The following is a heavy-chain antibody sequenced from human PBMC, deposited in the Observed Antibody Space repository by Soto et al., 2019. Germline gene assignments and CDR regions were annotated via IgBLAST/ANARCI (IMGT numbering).Heavy chain of an antibody. V-gene: IGHV1-69*13. CDR3: AETYYYDSSGYYPKTSFEY. D-gene: IGHD3-22*01. CDR2: IIPIFGTA. Sequence: ASVKVSCKASGATFISYAISWVRQAPGQGLEWMGGIIPIFGTANYAQKFQGRVTITADESTSTAYMELSSLRSEDTAVYYCAETYYYDSSGYYPKTSFEYWGQGALVTVSA. CDR1: GATFISYA. J-gene: IGHJ4*02.